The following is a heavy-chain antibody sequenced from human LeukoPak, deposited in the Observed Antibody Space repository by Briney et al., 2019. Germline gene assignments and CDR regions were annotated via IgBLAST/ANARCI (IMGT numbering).Heavy chain of an antibody. CDR3: ASSFGGTRDQFDY. Sequence: SGGSLRLSCAASGFTFSDYYMSWIRQAPGKGLEWVSYISSSGSTIYYADSVKGRFTISRDNAKNSLYLQMNSLRAEDTAVYYCASSFGGTRDQFDYWGQGTLVTVSS. D-gene: IGHD3-10*01. V-gene: IGHV3-11*01. J-gene: IGHJ4*02. CDR1: GFTFSDYY. CDR2: ISSSGSTI.